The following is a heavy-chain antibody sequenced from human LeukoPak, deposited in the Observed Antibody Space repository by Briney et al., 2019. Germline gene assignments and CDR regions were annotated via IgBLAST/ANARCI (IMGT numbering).Heavy chain of an antibody. CDR3: ARAGDILLVSYFHYYGMDV. D-gene: IGHD7-27*01. Sequence: GGSLRLSCLTSGFNFRNYGMHWVRQAPGKGPEWVSSISSTSNYIYYAESVKGRFAVSRDNAKNSLYLQMNSLRADDTAVYYCARAGDILLVSYFHYYGMDVWGQGTTVIVSS. CDR2: ISSTSNYI. J-gene: IGHJ6*02. CDR1: GFNFRNYG. V-gene: IGHV3-21*01.